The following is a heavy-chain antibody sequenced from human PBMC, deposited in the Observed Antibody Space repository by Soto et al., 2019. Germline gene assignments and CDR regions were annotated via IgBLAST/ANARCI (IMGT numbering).Heavy chain of an antibody. CDR1: GGSITTGGRY. CDR3: AQALVFTGGDGFHI. D-gene: IGHD1-1*01. CDR2: IYYSGNT. J-gene: IGHJ3*02. V-gene: IGHV4-31*02. Sequence: QVRLQEWGPGLVKPSQTLSLKCSVSGGSITTGGRYWSWIRQLPGKGMEWIGDIYYSGNTYYNASLKSRVTISVEAAKSQFSLKLSSVTAADTAVYYCAQALVFTGGDGFHIWGQGRLVTVSS.